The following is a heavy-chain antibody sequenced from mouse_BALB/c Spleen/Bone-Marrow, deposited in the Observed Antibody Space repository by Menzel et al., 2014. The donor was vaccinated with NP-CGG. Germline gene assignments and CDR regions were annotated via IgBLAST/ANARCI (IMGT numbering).Heavy chain of an antibody. CDR2: IYPGDGDT. CDR1: GYVFSTYW. V-gene: IGHV1-80*01. Sequence: VMLVESGAELVRPGSSVKISCKSSGYVFSTYWINWVKQRPGQGPEWIGQIYPGDGDTDFNGKFKDKATLTADESSNTAYMQLSSLTSEDSAVYFCARGGISVDYWGQGTTLTVSS. J-gene: IGHJ2*01. CDR3: ARGGISVDY.